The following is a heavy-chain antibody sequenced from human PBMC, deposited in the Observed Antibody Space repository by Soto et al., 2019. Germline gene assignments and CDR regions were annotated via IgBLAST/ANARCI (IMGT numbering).Heavy chain of an antibody. Sequence: EVQLVESGGALVQPGGSLRLSCAASGFTFSDHHMDWVRQAPGKGLELVDRTRNKGNSYTTEYAASVTGRFTISRDESNNSLYLQMDGLTAGDSAAYYCAFVGATSDYWGQGTLVPVSS. CDR2: TRNKGNSYTT. D-gene: IGHD1-26*01. J-gene: IGHJ4*02. CDR3: AFVGATSDY. CDR1: GFTFSDHH. V-gene: IGHV3-72*01.